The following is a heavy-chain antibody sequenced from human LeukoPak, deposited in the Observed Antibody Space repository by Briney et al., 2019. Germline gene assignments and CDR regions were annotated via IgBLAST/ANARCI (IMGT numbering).Heavy chain of an antibody. CDR3: AREMYYDYVWGSYRPYYFDY. CDR2: IWYDGSNK. V-gene: IGHV3-33*01. D-gene: IGHD3-16*02. Sequence: GRSLRLSCAASGFTFSSYGMHWVRQAPGKGLEWVAVIWYDGSNKYYADSVKGRFTISRDNSKNTLYLQMNSLRAEDTAVYYCAREMYYDYVWGSYRPYYFDYWGQGTLVTVSS. J-gene: IGHJ4*02. CDR1: GFTFSSYG.